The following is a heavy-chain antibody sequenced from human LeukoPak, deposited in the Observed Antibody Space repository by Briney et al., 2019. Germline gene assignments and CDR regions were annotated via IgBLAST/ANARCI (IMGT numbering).Heavy chain of an antibody. J-gene: IGHJ4*02. V-gene: IGHV3-74*01. CDR3: AKSIAAAGTIDY. CDR1: GFTFSSYW. Sequence: GGSLRLSCAASGFTFSSYWMHWVRQAPGKGLVWVSRINSDGSSTSYADSVKGRFTISRDNAKNTLYLQMNSLRAEDTAVYYCAKSIAAAGTIDYWGQRTLVTVSS. CDR2: INSDGSST. D-gene: IGHD6-13*01.